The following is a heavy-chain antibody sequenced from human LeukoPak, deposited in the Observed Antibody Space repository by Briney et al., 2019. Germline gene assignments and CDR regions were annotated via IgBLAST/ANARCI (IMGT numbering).Heavy chain of an antibody. Sequence: ASVKVSCKASGGTFSSYAISWVRQAPGQGLEWMGGIIPIFGTANYAQKFQGRVTITADESTSTAYMELSSLRSEDTAVYYCARVATGGYYYYYYIDVWGKGTTVTVSS. CDR2: IIPIFGTA. D-gene: IGHD3-16*01. V-gene: IGHV1-69*13. CDR1: GGTFSSYA. J-gene: IGHJ6*03. CDR3: ARVATGGYYYYYYIDV.